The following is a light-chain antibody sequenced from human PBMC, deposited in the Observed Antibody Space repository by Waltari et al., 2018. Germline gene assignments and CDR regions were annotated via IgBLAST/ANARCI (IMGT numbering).Light chain of an antibody. V-gene: IGLV2-23*02. CDR1: SSDVGGYNY. Sequence: QSALTQPASVSGSPGQSITISCTGTSSDVGGYNYVSWYQQHPGKAPKLMIYDVSKQPSGVSNRFSGSKSGNTASLTISGLQAEDEADYYCCSYAGSSTSVVFGGGTKLTVL. CDR3: CSYAGSSTSVV. J-gene: IGLJ2*01. CDR2: DVS.